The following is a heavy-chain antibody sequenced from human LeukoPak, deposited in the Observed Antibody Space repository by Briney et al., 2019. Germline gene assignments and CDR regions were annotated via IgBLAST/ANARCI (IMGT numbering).Heavy chain of an antibody. D-gene: IGHD3-22*01. J-gene: IGHJ5*02. CDR1: GFTFSNAW. V-gene: IGHV3-15*01. CDR3: TTASGDYYDSSGYDNWFDP. CDR2: IKSKTDGGTT. Sequence: GGSLRLSCAASGFTFSNAWMSWVRRAPGKGLEWVGRIKSKTDGGTTDYAAPVKGRFTISRDDSKNTLYLQMNSLKTEDTAVYYCTTASGDYYDSSGYDNWFDPWGQGTLVTVSS.